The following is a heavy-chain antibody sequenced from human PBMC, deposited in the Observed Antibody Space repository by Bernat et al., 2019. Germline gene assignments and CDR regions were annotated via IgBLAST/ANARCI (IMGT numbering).Heavy chain of an antibody. V-gene: IGHV1-58*03. CDR1: GFTFTKSA. CDR2: IVVGSGNT. D-gene: IGHD2-15*01. Sequence: QMQLVQSGPEVKMPGTSVKVSCKASGFTFTKSAVQWVRQARGQRLEWIGWIVVGSGNTNYAQKFQERVTITRDMSTSTAYMELSSLRSEDTAVYYCAARGDCSGGGGGCYYGMDVWGQGTTVTVSS. CDR3: AARGDCSGGGGGCYYGMDV. J-gene: IGHJ6*02.